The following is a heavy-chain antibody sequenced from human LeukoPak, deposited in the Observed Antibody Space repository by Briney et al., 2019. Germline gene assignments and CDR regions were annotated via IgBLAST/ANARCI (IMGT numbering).Heavy chain of an antibody. CDR3: VQFELDY. D-gene: IGHD1-7*01. J-gene: IGHJ4*02. CDR1: GYTFTSYA. V-gene: IGHV1-2*02. Sequence: ASVKVSCKASGYTFTSYAMNWVRQAPGQGLEWMGWINPNTGGTNYAQKFQGRVTMTRDASISTAYMDLSRLRSDDTAVYYCVQFELDYWGQGTLVTVSS. CDR2: INPNTGGT.